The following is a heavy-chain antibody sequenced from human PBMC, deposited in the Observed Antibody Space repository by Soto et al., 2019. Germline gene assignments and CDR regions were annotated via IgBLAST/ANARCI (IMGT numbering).Heavy chain of an antibody. CDR1: GYTFTGYY. D-gene: IGHD3-16*01. J-gene: IGHJ6*02. Sequence: ASVKVSCKASGYTFTGYYMHWVRQAPGQGLEWMGWINPNSGGTNYAQKFQGWVTMTRDTSISTAYMELSRLRSDDTAVYYCARDLDYYYGMDVRGQGTTVTVSS. V-gene: IGHV1-2*04. CDR2: INPNSGGT. CDR3: ARDLDYYYGMDV.